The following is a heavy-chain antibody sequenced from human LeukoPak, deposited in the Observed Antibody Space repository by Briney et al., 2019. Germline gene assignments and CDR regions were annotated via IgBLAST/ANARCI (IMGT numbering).Heavy chain of an antibody. J-gene: IGHJ6*02. CDR1: GGSFSGYY. D-gene: IGHD6-6*01. V-gene: IGHV4-34*01. CDR2: INHSGST. CDR3: ARGGQLAGPYYYYYGMDV. Sequence: SETLSLTCAVYGGSFSGYYWSWIRQPPGKGLEWIGEINHSGSTNYNPSLKSRVTISVDTSKNQFSLKLSSVTAADTAVYYCARGGQLAGPYYYYYGMDVWGQGTTVTFS.